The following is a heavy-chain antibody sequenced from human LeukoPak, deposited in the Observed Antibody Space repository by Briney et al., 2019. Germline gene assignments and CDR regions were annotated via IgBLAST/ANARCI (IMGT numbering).Heavy chain of an antibody. J-gene: IGHJ4*02. CDR1: GFTFSSYA. D-gene: IGHD2-2*01. CDR3: AREYCSSSSCYFDY. Sequence: GRSLRLSCAASGFTFSSYAMHWVRQAPGKGLEWVAVILHDGSNKQYADSVKGRFTISRDNAKNTLCLQMNSLRAEDTAVYYCAREYCSSSSCYFDYWGQGTLVTVSS. V-gene: IGHV3-30*03. CDR2: ILHDGSNK.